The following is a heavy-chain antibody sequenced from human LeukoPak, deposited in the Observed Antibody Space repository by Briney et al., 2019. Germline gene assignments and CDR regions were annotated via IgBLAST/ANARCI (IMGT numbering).Heavy chain of an antibody. CDR3: ARGVVIAPQTFDY. CDR2: INPNSGGA. Sequence: ASVKVSCKASGYTFSGYYMHWVRQAPGHGLEWMGSINPNSGGANYAQKFQGRVTISVDTSKNQFSLKLSSVTAADTAVYYCARGVVIAPQTFDYWGQGTLVTVSS. CDR1: GYTFSGYY. V-gene: IGHV1-2*02. J-gene: IGHJ4*02. D-gene: IGHD2-21*01.